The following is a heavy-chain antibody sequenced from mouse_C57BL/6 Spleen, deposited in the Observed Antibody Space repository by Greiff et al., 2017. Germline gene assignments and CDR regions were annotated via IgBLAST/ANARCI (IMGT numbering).Heavy chain of an antibody. Sequence: EVKLVESGPELVKPGASVKMSCKASGYTFTDYNMHWVKQSHGKSLEWIGYINPNNGGTSYNQKFKGKATLTVNKSSSTAYMELRSLTSEDSAVYYCARGTVVAFNWYFDVWGTGTTVTVSS. J-gene: IGHJ1*03. V-gene: IGHV1-22*01. D-gene: IGHD1-1*01. CDR1: GYTFTDYN. CDR3: ARGTVVAFNWYFDV. CDR2: INPNNGGT.